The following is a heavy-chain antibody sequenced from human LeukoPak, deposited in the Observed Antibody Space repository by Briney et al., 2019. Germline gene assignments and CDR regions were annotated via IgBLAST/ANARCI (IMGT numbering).Heavy chain of an antibody. J-gene: IGHJ6*03. V-gene: IGHV4-31*03. Sequence: SETLSLTCTVSGGSISSGGYYWSGIRQHPGKGLEWIGYIYYSGSTYYNPSLKSRVTISVDTSKNQFSLKLSSVTAADTAVYYCARIVVPAAHYYYYYMDVWGKGTTVTVSS. CDR1: GGSISSGGYY. CDR3: ARIVVPAAHYYYYYMDV. CDR2: IYYSGST. D-gene: IGHD2-2*01.